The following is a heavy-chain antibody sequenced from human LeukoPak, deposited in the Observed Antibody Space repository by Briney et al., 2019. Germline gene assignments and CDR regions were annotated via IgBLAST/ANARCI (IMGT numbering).Heavy chain of an antibody. CDR2: ISYDGSNK. Sequence: GGSLRLSCAASGFTLSSYGMHWVRQAPGKGLEWVAVISYDGSNKCYADSVKGRFTISRDNSKNTLYLQMNSLRAEDTAVYYCAKAVASSSWYGFDYWGQGTLVTVSS. CDR3: AKAVASSSWYGFDY. V-gene: IGHV3-30*18. CDR1: GFTLSSYG. J-gene: IGHJ4*02. D-gene: IGHD6-13*01.